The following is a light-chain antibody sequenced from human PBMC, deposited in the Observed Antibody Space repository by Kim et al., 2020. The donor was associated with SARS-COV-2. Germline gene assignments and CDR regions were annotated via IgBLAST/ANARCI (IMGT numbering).Light chain of an antibody. CDR1: NLGSKS. Sequence: APGKTARITGGGNNLGSKSVHWYQQKPGQAPVLVIYYDRDRPSGIPERFSGSNSGNTATLTISSVEAGDEAAYYCQVYDSSSDHPVFGGGTQLTVL. V-gene: IGLV3-21*04. CDR3: QVYDSSSDHPV. J-gene: IGLJ2*01. CDR2: YDR.